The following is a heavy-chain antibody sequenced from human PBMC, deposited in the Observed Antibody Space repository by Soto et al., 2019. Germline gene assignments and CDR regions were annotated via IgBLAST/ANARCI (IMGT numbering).Heavy chain of an antibody. CDR2: ISGSGGST. V-gene: IGHV3-23*01. D-gene: IGHD5-18*01. J-gene: IGHJ4*02. CDR1: GFTFNNFA. Sequence: GGSLRLSCAASGFTFNNFAMSWVRQAPGKGLEWVSGISGSGGSTYYADSVKGRFTISRDNSKNTLYLQMNSLTTEDSAVYYCAKVFCGFGCHLMAMAARCFADWGQGTLVTVSS. CDR3: AKVFCGFGCHLMAMAARCFAD.